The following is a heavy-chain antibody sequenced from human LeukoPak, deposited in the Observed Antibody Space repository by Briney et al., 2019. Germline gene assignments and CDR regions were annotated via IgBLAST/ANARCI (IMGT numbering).Heavy chain of an antibody. J-gene: IGHJ4*02. CDR3: ARLWGYSSIVY. D-gene: IGHD5-18*01. CDR1: GGSISSSSYY. Sequence: SETLSLTCTVSGGSISSSSYYWGWIHQPPGKGLEWIGSIYYSGSTYYNPSLKSRVTISVDTSKNQFSLKLSSVTAADTAVYYCARLWGYSSIVYWGQGTLLTVSS. CDR2: IYYSGST. V-gene: IGHV4-39*01.